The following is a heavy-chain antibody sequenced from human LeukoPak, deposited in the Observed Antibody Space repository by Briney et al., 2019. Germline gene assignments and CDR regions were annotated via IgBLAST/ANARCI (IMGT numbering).Heavy chain of an antibody. CDR1: GSSIRSTSYH. J-gene: IGHJ4*02. CDR2: IKQDGSEK. CDR3: ASAHYGDYEGFANLNF. D-gene: IGHD4-17*01. Sequence: PSETLSLTCTVSGSSIRSTSYHWGWVRQPPGKGLEWVANIKQDGSEKYYVDSVKGRFTISRDNAKNSLYLQMNSLRAEDTAVYYCASAHYGDYEGFANLNFWGQGTLVTVSS. V-gene: IGHV3-7*01.